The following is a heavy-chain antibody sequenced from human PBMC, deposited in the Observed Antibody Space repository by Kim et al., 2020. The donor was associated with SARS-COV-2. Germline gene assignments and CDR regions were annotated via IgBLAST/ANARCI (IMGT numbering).Heavy chain of an antibody. CDR1: GGSVSSGSYY. J-gene: IGHJ3*02. V-gene: IGHV4-61*01. Sequence: SETLSLTCTVSGGSVSSGSYYWSWIRQPPGKGLEWIGYIYYSGSTNYNPSLKSRVTISVDTSKNQFSLKLSSVTAADTAVYYCARDLPFYDPEAFDIWGQGTMVTVSS. CDR3: ARDLPFYDPEAFDI. D-gene: IGHD3-3*01. CDR2: IYYSGST.